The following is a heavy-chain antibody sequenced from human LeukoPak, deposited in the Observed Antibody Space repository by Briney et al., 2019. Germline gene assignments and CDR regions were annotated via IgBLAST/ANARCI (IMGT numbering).Heavy chain of an antibody. Sequence: PGGSLRLSCAASGFTVSSNYMSWVRQAPGKGLEWVSVIYNGGSTFYADSVKGRFTISRDNSKNTLYLQMNSLRAEDTAVYYCARDDHTYGYTIPFDYWGQGTLVTVSS. CDR3: ARDDHTYGYTIPFDY. V-gene: IGHV3-53*05. D-gene: IGHD5-18*01. CDR1: GFTVSSNY. CDR2: IYNGGST. J-gene: IGHJ4*02.